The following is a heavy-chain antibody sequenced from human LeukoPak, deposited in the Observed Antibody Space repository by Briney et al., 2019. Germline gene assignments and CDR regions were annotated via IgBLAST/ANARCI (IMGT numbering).Heavy chain of an antibody. CDR1: GGTFSSYA. V-gene: IGHV1-69*13. D-gene: IGHD6-13*01. Sequence: ASVKVSCKASGGTFSSYAISWVRQAPGQGLEWMGGIIPIFGTANYAQKFQGRVSITADESTSTAYMELSSLRSEDTAVYYCARGLSIAAAGFDYWGQGTLVTVSS. J-gene: IGHJ4*02. CDR3: ARGLSIAAAGFDY. CDR2: IIPIFGTA.